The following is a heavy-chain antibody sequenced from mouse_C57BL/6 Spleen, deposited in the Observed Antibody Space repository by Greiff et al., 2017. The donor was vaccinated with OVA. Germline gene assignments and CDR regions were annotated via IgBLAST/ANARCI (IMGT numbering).Heavy chain of an antibody. J-gene: IGHJ3*01. CDR1: GFTFSSYG. CDR2: ISSGGSYT. CDR3: ARHWDGYAAY. Sequence: EVMLVESGGDLVKPGGSLKLSCAASGFTFSSYGMSWVRQTPDKRLEWVATISSGGSYTYYPDSVKGRFTISRDNAKNTLYLHMSSLKSEDTAMYYCARHWDGYAAYWGQGTLVTVSA. D-gene: IGHD2-2*01. V-gene: IGHV5-6*01.